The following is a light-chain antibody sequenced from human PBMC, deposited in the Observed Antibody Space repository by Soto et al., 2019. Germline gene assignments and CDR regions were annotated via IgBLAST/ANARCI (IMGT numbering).Light chain of an antibody. V-gene: IGKV1-27*01. J-gene: IGKJ1*01. CDR3: QKYNSAPRT. CDR1: QGISNY. Sequence: DIQMTQSPSSLSASVGDRVTITCRASQGISNYLAWYQQKPGKVPKLLIYAASTLQSGATSRFSGNGSGTDFTLTISSLQPEDVATYYCQKYNSAPRTFGQGTKVEIK. CDR2: AAS.